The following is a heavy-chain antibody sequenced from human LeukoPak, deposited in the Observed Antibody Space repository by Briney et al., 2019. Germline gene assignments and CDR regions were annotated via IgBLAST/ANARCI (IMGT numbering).Heavy chain of an antibody. CDR3: ASSGVNYDSSGYGLRY. V-gene: IGHV1-45*02. D-gene: IGHD3-22*01. J-gene: IGHJ4*02. Sequence: GASVKVSCKASGYTFTYRYLHWVRQAPGQALEWMGWITPFNGNTNYAQKFQDRVTITRDRSMSIAYMELSSLRSEDTAMYYCASSGVNYDSSGYGLRYWGQGTLVTVSS. CDR1: GYTFTYRY. CDR2: ITPFNGNT.